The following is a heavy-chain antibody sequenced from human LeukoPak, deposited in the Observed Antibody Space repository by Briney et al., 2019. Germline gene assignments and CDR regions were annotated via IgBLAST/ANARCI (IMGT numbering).Heavy chain of an antibody. V-gene: IGHV4-34*01. CDR1: GGSFSGYY. D-gene: IGHD2-2*01. CDR2: INHSGST. J-gene: IGHJ6*03. CDR3: ARVRCSSTSCPKAYYYYYYMDV. Sequence: PSETLSLTCAVYGGSFSGYYWSWIRQPPGKGLEWIGEINHSGSTNYNPSLKSRVTISVDTSKNQFSLKLSSVTAADTAVYYCARVRCSSTSCPKAYYYYYYMDVWGKGTTVTVSS.